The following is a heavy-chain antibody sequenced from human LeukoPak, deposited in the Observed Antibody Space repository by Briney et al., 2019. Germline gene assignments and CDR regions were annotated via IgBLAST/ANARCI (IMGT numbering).Heavy chain of an antibody. CDR3: ARAYGTMVRGVPGWQH. CDR2: INPSGGST. V-gene: IGHV1-46*01. CDR1: GYTFTSYY. D-gene: IGHD3-10*01. J-gene: IGHJ1*01. Sequence: ASVKVSRKASGYTFTSYYMHWVRQAPGQGLEWMGIINPSGGSTSYAQKFQGRVTMTRDTSTSTVYMELSSLRSEDTAVYYCARAYGTMVRGVPGWQHWGQGTLVTVSS.